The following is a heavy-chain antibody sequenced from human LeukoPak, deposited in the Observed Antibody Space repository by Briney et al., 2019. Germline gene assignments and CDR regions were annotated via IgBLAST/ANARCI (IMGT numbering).Heavy chain of an antibody. D-gene: IGHD2-15*01. CDR3: ARVLRYCSGGNCYSGGLGYMDV. J-gene: IGHJ6*03. Sequence: ASVKVSCKPSEYIFTDDYMHWVRQTPGQGLEWMGWINPNSGGTRYPQKFQGRVTMTRDTAISTGYMELSGLRSDDTAVYYCARVLRYCSGGNCYSGGLGYMDVWGKGTTVTISS. CDR1: EYIFTDDY. CDR2: INPNSGGT. V-gene: IGHV1-2*02.